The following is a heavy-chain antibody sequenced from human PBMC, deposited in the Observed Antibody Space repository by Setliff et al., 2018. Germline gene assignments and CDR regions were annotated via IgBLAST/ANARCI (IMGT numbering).Heavy chain of an antibody. Sequence: PSETLSLTCTVSGYSISSGYYWGWIRQPPGKGLEWIGYIYYSGSTYYNPSLKSRVTISVDTSKNQFSLKLSSVTAADTAVYYCARGWLRFGYFDYWGQGTLVTVSS. CDR2: IYYSGST. J-gene: IGHJ4*02. V-gene: IGHV4-30-4*08. D-gene: IGHD5-12*01. CDR1: GYSISSGYY. CDR3: ARGWLRFGYFDY.